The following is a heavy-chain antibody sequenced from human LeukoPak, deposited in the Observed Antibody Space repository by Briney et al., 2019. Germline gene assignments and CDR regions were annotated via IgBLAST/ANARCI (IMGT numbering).Heavy chain of an antibody. J-gene: IGHJ6*02. Sequence: ASVKVSCKASGYTFTSYDVNWVRQATGQGLEWMGWMNPNSGNTGYAQKFQGRVTMTRSTSISTAYMELSSLRSEDTAVYYCARGRSVVVPAATYYYYYGMDVWGQGTTVTVSS. D-gene: IGHD2-2*01. CDR3: ARGRSVVVPAATYYYYYGMDV. CDR2: MNPNSGNT. CDR1: GYTFTSYD. V-gene: IGHV1-8*01.